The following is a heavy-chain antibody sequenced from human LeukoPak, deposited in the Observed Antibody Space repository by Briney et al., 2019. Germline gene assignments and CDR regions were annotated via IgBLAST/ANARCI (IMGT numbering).Heavy chain of an antibody. Sequence: PGGSLRLSCAASGFSFSNYGMHWVRQAPGKGLEWVAVIWYHGSNERYADSVKGRFTISRDNSKNTLYLQMNSLRGEDTAVYYCARVAAGKEAFDIWGQGTMVTVSS. CDR1: GFSFSNYG. CDR2: IWYHGSNE. D-gene: IGHD6-13*01. J-gene: IGHJ3*02. CDR3: ARVAAGKEAFDI. V-gene: IGHV3-33*01.